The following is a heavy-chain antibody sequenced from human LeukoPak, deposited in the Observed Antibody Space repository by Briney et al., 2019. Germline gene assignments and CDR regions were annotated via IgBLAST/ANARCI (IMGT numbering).Heavy chain of an antibody. CDR1: GFTFSSYA. D-gene: IGHD3-3*01. V-gene: IGHV3-23*01. CDR3: AKTIFGVVPRYYFDY. Sequence: GGSLRLSCAASGFTFSSYAMSWVRQAPGKGLEWVSAISGGGGSTYYADSVKGRFTISRDNSKNTLYLQMHSLRAENTAVYYCAKTIFGVVPRYYFDYWGQGTLATVSS. CDR2: ISGGGGST. J-gene: IGHJ4*02.